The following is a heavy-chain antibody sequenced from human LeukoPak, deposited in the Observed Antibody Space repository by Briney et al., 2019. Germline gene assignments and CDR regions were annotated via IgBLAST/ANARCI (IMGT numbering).Heavy chain of an antibody. CDR2: MNPNSGNT. V-gene: IGHV1-8*01. D-gene: IGHD3-3*01. CDR1: GYTFTSYD. CDR3: ALRGPYDFWSGYYREYGMDV. J-gene: IGHJ6*02. Sequence: ASVKVSCKASGYTFTSYDINWVRQATGQGLEWMGWMNPNSGNTGNAQKFQGRVTMTRNTSISTAYMELSSLRSEDTAVYYCALRGPYDFWSGYYREYGMDVWGQGTTVTVSS.